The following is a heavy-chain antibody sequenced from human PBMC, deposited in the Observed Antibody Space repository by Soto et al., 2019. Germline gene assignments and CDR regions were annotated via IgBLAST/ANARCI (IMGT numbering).Heavy chain of an antibody. V-gene: IGHV3-23*01. CDR1: GFTFSNYA. J-gene: IGHJ4*02. Sequence: GGSLRLSCAASGFTFSNYAMIWVRQAPGKGLEWVSIIGATGGGTSYADSVKGRFTISRDTSKNTLYLQMNSLRAEDTAIYYCAKARFLEWLLLFDYWGQGTQVTVSS. CDR2: IGATGGGT. D-gene: IGHD3-3*01. CDR3: AKARFLEWLLLFDY.